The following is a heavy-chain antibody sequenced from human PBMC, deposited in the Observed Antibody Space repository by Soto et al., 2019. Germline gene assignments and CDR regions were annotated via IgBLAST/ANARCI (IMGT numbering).Heavy chain of an antibody. Sequence: QVQLVESGGGVVQPGRSLRLSCAASGFTFSSYAMHWVRQAPGKGLAWVAVISYDGSNKYYADSVKGRFTISRDNSKNTLYLQMNSLRAEDTAVYYCARHKRDLRFLEWSYYFDYWGQGTLVTVSS. CDR1: GFTFSSYA. CDR2: ISYDGSNK. J-gene: IGHJ4*02. V-gene: IGHV3-30-3*01. D-gene: IGHD3-3*01. CDR3: ARHKRDLRFLEWSYYFDY.